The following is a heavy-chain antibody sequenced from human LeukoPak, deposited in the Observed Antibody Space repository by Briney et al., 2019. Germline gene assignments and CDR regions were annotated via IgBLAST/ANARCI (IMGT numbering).Heavy chain of an antibody. CDR3: ASADTG. CDR2: ISNSGVST. V-gene: IGHV3-23*01. D-gene: IGHD4-17*01. J-gene: IGHJ4*02. Sequence: GGSLRLSCAASGFTFSNYGMSWVRQAPGKGLEWVSTISNSGVSTFYADSVKGRFTISRDNSKNTLYLQMNSLRAEDTAVYYCASADTGWGQGTLVTVSS. CDR1: GFTFSNYG.